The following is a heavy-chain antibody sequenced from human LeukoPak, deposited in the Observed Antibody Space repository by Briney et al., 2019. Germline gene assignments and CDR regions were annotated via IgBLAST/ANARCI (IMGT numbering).Heavy chain of an antibody. Sequence: GASVKVSCKASGYTFTAYYMHWVRQAPGQGLEWMGWINSNSGGTNYAQKFQGRVTMTRDTSISTAYMELSRLRSDDTAVYYCARETKENDSSGYPDYWGQGTLVTVSS. V-gene: IGHV1-2*02. D-gene: IGHD3-22*01. J-gene: IGHJ4*02. CDR1: GYTFTAYY. CDR3: ARETKENDSSGYPDY. CDR2: INSNSGGT.